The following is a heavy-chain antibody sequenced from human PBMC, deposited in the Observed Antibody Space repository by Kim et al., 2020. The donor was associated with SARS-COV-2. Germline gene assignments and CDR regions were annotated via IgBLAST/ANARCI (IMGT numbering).Heavy chain of an antibody. D-gene: IGHD4-17*01. Sequence: SETLSLTCTVSGGSINSYYWSWIRQPPGKGLEWIGYIYHSGSTDYNPSLKSRVTISLDPSKIQFSLKLGSVTAADTAVYYCARTYGDYVGAGAFDIWGQG. V-gene: IGHV4-59*01. J-gene: IGHJ3*02. CDR3: ARTYGDYVGAGAFDI. CDR2: IYHSGST. CDR1: GGSINSYY.